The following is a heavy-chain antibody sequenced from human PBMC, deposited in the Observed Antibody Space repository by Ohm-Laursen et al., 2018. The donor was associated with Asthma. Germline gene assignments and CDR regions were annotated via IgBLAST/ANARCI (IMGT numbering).Heavy chain of an antibody. J-gene: IGHJ4*02. CDR3: ARGGFWSGYYGY. Sequence: SSVKVSCKASGGTFSRYTITWVRQAPGQGLEWMGGIIPILGTRNYAQRFQGRVTITADESTSTAYMELSSLRSEDTAVYYCARGGFWSGYYGYWGQGTLVTVSS. CDR2: IIPILGTR. D-gene: IGHD3-3*01. V-gene: IGHV1-69*16. CDR1: GGTFSRYT.